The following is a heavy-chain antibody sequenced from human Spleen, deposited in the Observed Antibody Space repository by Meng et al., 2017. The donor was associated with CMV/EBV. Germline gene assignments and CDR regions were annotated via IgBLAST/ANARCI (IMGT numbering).Heavy chain of an antibody. CDR3: AKDSSSGYYYYYGMDV. V-gene: IGHV3-23*01. J-gene: IGHJ6*02. CDR2: ISGSGGST. Sequence: GESLKISCAVSGFTFSSYAMSWVRQASGKGLEWVSSISGSGGSTYYADSVKGRFTISRDNSKNTLYLQMNSLRAEDTAVYYCAKDSSSGYYYYYGMDVWGQGTTVTVSS. D-gene: IGHD6-19*01. CDR1: GFTFSSYA.